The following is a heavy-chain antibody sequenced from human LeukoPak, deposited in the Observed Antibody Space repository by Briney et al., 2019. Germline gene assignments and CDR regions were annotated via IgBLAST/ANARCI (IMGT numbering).Heavy chain of an antibody. CDR2: INPTGTGT. Sequence: EASVKVSCKASGYTFINNWMHWVRQAPGQGLEWIGLINPTGTGTLYAQKFQGRVTMTRDTSISTAYMELSRLRSDDTAVYYCARAATVVTRGLDYWGQGTLVTVSS. V-gene: IGHV1-46*01. CDR3: ARAATVVTRGLDY. D-gene: IGHD4-23*01. CDR1: GYTFINNW. J-gene: IGHJ4*02.